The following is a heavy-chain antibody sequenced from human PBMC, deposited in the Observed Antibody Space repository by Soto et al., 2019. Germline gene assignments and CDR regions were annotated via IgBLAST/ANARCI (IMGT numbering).Heavy chain of an antibody. D-gene: IGHD3-3*01. J-gene: IGHJ5*02. CDR3: ARGQRFSDWFDP. V-gene: IGHV4-4*07. Sequence: PSETLSLTCPVSGGAINSYYWTWIRQPAGKGLEWIGRIYSSGSTKYNPSLQSRVTMSLDTSKNQFSLRLTSVTAADTAVYYCARGQRFSDWFDPWGQGTLVTVSS. CDR2: IYSSGST. CDR1: GGAINSYY.